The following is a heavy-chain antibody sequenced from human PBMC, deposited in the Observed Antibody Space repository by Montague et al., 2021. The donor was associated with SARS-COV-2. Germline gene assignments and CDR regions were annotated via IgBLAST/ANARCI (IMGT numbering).Heavy chain of an antibody. V-gene: IGHV6-1*01. Sequence: CAISGDSVSSNSAAWNWIRQSPSRGFEWLGRTYYGSKWYNDYAVSVKSRITINPDTSKNQFSPQLNSVTPEDTAVYYCARDDPYCTNGVCYTGNWFDPWGPGTLVPVSS. J-gene: IGHJ5*02. D-gene: IGHD2-8*01. CDR2: TYYGSKWYN. CDR1: GDSVSSNSAA. CDR3: ARDDPYCTNGVCYTGNWFDP.